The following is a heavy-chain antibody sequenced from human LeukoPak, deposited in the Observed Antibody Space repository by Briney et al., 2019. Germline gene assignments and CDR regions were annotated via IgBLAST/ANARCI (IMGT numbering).Heavy chain of an antibody. D-gene: IGHD1-26*01. J-gene: IGHJ4*02. CDR3: ARDTEDNGGSYLFDY. Sequence: PGGSLRLSCAASGFTFDDYAMHWVRQAPGKGLEWVAVISYDGSNKYYADSVKGRFTISRDNSKNTLYLQMNSLRAEDTAVYYCARDTEDNGGSYLFDYWGQGTLVTVSS. CDR1: GFTFDDYA. CDR2: ISYDGSNK. V-gene: IGHV3-30-3*01.